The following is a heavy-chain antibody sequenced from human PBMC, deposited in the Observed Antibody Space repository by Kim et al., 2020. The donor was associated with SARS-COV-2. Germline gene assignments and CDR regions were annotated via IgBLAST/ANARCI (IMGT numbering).Heavy chain of an antibody. Sequence: GGSLRLSCAASGFTFSSYAMHWVRQAPGKGLEWVAVISYDGSNKYYTDSVKGRFTISRDNSKNTLYLQMNSLRAEDTAVYYCARGDYGDYVSYYYYGMDVWGQGTTVTVSS. J-gene: IGHJ6*02. CDR3: ARGDYGDYVSYYYYGMDV. CDR2: ISYDGSNK. V-gene: IGHV3-30-3*01. CDR1: GFTFSSYA. D-gene: IGHD4-17*01.